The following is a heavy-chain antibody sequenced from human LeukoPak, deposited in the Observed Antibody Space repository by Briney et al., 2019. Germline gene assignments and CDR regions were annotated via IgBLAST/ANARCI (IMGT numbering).Heavy chain of an antibody. Sequence: PGGSLRLSCAASGFTFSGSAMHWVRQASGKGLEWVGRIRSKANSYATAYAALVKGRFTISRDDSKNTAYLQMNSLKTEDTAVYYCTRPTFCGGDCYGIFDYWGQGTLVTVSS. CDR2: IRSKANSYAT. CDR3: TRPTFCGGDCYGIFDY. J-gene: IGHJ4*02. V-gene: IGHV3-73*01. D-gene: IGHD2-21*02. CDR1: GFTFSGSA.